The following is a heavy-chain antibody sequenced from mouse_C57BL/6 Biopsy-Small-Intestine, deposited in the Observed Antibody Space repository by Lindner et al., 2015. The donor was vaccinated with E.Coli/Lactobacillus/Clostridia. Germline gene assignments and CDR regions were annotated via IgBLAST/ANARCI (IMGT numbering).Heavy chain of an antibody. V-gene: IGHV1-63*01. CDR1: GYTFTNYW. J-gene: IGHJ4*01. Sequence: VQLQESGAELVRPGTSVKMSCKASGYTFTNYWIGWAKQRPGHGLEWIGDIYPGGGYTNYNEKFKGKATLTADKSSSTAYMQFSSLTSEDSAIYYCARSNYRDAMDYWSQGTSVTVSS. D-gene: IGHD2-12*01. CDR2: IYPGGGYT. CDR3: ARSNYRDAMDY.